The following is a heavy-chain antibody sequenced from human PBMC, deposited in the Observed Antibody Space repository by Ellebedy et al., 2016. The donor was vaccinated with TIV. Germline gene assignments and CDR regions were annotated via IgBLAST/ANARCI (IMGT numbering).Heavy chain of an antibody. Sequence: GGSLRLXXAASGFTFSRHSINWIRQAPGKGLEWISYITSRGTNTYYADSVKGRFTISRDNAKNSLFLQMNSLRAEDTAVYYCARGRVTLVWGQGTLVTVSS. V-gene: IGHV3-48*04. CDR2: ITSRGTNT. D-gene: IGHD5-18*01. CDR3: ARGRVTLV. J-gene: IGHJ4*02. CDR1: GFTFSRHS.